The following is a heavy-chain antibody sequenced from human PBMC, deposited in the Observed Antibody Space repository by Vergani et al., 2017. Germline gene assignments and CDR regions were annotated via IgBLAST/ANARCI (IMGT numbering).Heavy chain of an antibody. CDR2: IYYSGST. V-gene: IGHV4-59*01. Sequence: QVQLQESGPGLVKPSETLSLTCTVSGGSISSYYWSWIRQPPGKGLEWIGYIYYSGSTNYNPSLKSRVTISVDTSKNQFSLKLSSVTAADTAVYYCARDGIVGAFDIWGQGTMVTVSS. CDR1: GGSISSYY. CDR3: ARDGIVGAFDI. J-gene: IGHJ3*02. D-gene: IGHD1-26*01.